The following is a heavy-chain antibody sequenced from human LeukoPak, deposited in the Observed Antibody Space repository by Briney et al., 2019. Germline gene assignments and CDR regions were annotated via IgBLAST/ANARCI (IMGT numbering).Heavy chain of an antibody. CDR3: ARLHYDVLTGPFDY. CDR1: GFTFSSYA. D-gene: IGHD3-9*01. J-gene: IGHJ4*02. CDR2: ISGSGGST. V-gene: IGHV3-23*01. Sequence: GGSLRLSCAASGFTFSSYAMSWVRQAPGKGLEWVSAISGSGGSTYYADSVKGRFTISRENSKNTLWLQMNSLRAEDTAVYYCARLHYDVLTGPFDYWGQGTLVTVSS.